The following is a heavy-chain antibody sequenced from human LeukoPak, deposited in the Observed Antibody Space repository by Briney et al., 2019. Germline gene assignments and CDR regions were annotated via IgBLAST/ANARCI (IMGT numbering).Heavy chain of an antibody. D-gene: IGHD3-22*01. J-gene: IGHJ4*02. Sequence: GGSLRLSCAASGFTVSSNYMSWVRQAPGKGLEWVSYISSSGSTIYYADSVKGRFTISRDNAKNSLYLQMNSLRAEDTAVYYCARVGYDSSGYYPDYWGQGTLVTVSS. V-gene: IGHV3-11*04. CDR1: GFTVSSNY. CDR3: ARVGYDSSGYYPDY. CDR2: ISSSGSTI.